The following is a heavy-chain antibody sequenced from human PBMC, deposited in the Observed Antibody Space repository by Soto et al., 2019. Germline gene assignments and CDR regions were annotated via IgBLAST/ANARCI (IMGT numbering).Heavy chain of an antibody. V-gene: IGHV3-33*01. CDR3: ARGSYYDSSGSSWAFDY. J-gene: IGHJ4*02. CDR1: GFTFSSYG. D-gene: IGHD3-22*01. CDR2: IWYDGSNK. Sequence: QVQLVESGGGVVQPGRSLRLSCVASGFTFSSYGMHWVRQAPGKGLEWVAVIWYDGSNKYYADSVKGRFTISRDNSKNTLFLQMNSLRAEDTAVYYCARGSYYDSSGSSWAFDYWGQGTLVTVSS.